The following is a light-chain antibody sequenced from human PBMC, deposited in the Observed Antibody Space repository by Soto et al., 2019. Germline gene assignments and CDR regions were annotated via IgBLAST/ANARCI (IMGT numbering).Light chain of an antibody. Sequence: EIVLTQSPATLSLSPGERATLSCRASQSVSSYLAWYQQKPGQAPRLLIYDASNRATGIPGRFSGSGSGTEFTLTISSLQSEDFAVYYCQQHDSWPRTFGQGTKVDIK. CDR2: DAS. CDR3: QQHDSWPRT. V-gene: IGKV3-11*01. CDR1: QSVSSY. J-gene: IGKJ1*01.